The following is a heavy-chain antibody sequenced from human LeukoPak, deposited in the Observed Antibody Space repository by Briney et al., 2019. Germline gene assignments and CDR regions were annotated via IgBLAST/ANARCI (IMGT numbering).Heavy chain of an antibody. CDR2: IIPIFGTA. D-gene: IGHD3-9*01. Sequence: LVKVSCKASGGTFSSYAISWVRQAPGQGLEWMGRIIPIFGTANYAQKFQGRVTITTDESTSTAYMELSSLRSEDTAVYYCARDREEGYFDWLLWGQGTLVTVSS. J-gene: IGHJ4*02. CDR3: ARDREEGYFDWLL. CDR1: GGTFSSYA. V-gene: IGHV1-69*05.